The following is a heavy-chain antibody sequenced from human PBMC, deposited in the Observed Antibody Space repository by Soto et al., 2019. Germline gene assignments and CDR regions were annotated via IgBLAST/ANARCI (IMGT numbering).Heavy chain of an antibody. J-gene: IGHJ6*03. CDR2: ISWNSGSI. D-gene: IGHD3-10*01. Sequence: SLKISCAASGFTFDDYAMHWVRQAPGKGLEWVSGISWNSGSIGYADSVKGRFTISRDNAKNSLYLQMNSLRAEDTALYYCAKDISVGGSGYYYYMDVWGKGTTVTVSS. CDR3: AKDISVGGSGYYYYMDV. CDR1: GFTFDDYA. V-gene: IGHV3-9*01.